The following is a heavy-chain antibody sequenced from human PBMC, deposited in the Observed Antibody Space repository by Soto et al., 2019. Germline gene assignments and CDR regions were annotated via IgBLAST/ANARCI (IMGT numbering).Heavy chain of an antibody. D-gene: IGHD3-9*01. Sequence: GGSLRLSCAASGFTFSSYAMHWVRQAPGKGLEWVAVISYDGSNKYYADSVKGRFTISRDNSKNTLYLQMNSLRAEDTAVYYCARTFSEVRYFETDYWGQGTLVTVSS. CDR2: ISYDGSNK. J-gene: IGHJ4*02. CDR1: GFTFSSYA. CDR3: ARTFSEVRYFETDY. V-gene: IGHV3-30-3*01.